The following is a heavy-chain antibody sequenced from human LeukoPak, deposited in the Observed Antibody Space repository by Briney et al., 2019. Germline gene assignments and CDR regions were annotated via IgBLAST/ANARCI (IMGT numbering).Heavy chain of an antibody. J-gene: IGHJ6*03. V-gene: IGHV3-48*01. CDR2: ISSSSSTI. Sequence: GGSLRLSCAASGFTFSSYSMNWVRQAPGKGLEWVSYISSSSSTIYYADSVKGRFTISRDNAKNSLYLQMNSLRAEDTAVYYCARDRSQQRVRGYYYYYMDVWGKGTTVTVSS. CDR1: GFTFSSYS. CDR3: ARDRSQQRVRGYYYYYMDV. D-gene: IGHD6-13*01.